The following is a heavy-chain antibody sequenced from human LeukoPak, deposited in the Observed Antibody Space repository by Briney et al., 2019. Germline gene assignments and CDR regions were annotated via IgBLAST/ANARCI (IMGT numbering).Heavy chain of an antibody. J-gene: IGHJ4*02. Sequence: GGSLRLSCAASGFSFSSYWMQWVRQAPGKGLVWVSGINSDGSSTIYAESVKGRITISRDNAKNTLYLQMNSLRAEDTAVYYCARDSGSYLRLDYWGQGTLVTVSS. CDR2: INSDGSST. V-gene: IGHV3-74*01. CDR1: GFSFSSYW. D-gene: IGHD1-26*01. CDR3: ARDSGSYLRLDY.